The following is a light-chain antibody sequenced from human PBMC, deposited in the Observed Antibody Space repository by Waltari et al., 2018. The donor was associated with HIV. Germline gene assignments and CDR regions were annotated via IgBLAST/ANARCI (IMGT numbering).Light chain of an antibody. J-gene: IGKJ2*01. CDR1: QNVESW. V-gene: IGKV1-5*03. CDR3: QQYNSDFYT. CDR2: KAS. Sequence: IQMTQSPSILSASVGDRVTITCRASQNVESWLAWYQQRPGRAPKLLIYKASTLKYGVPARFTGSVSGTNFTLTINSLQPDDFSTYYCQQYNSDFYTFGLGTRLDLK.